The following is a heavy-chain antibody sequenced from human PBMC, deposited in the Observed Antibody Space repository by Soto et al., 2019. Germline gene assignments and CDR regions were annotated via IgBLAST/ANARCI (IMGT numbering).Heavy chain of an antibody. CDR2: IYYSGST. Sequence: PXGTLSLTCTVSGGSISSSSYYWGWIRQPPGKGLEWIGSIYYSGSTYYNPSLKSRVTISVDTSKNQFSLKLSSVTAADTAVYYCARRSVTTYSGMDVWGQGTTVTVSS. V-gene: IGHV4-39*01. CDR1: GGSISSSSYY. CDR3: ARRSVTTYSGMDV. J-gene: IGHJ6*02. D-gene: IGHD4-4*01.